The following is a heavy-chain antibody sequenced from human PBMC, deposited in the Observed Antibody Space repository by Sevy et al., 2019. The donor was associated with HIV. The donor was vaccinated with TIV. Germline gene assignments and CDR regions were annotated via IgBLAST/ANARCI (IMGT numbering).Heavy chain of an antibody. CDR1: GFTFSTYT. J-gene: IGHJ3*02. CDR3: ARPYGSGSWEAFDI. CDR2: ISSSSNYI. Sequence: GGSLRLSRAASGFTFSTYTMNWVRQAPGKGLEWVSSISSSSNYIYYADSVKGRFTISRDNAKNSLYLQMNSLRAEDTALYYCARPYGSGSWEAFDIWGQGTMVTVSS. D-gene: IGHD3-10*01. V-gene: IGHV3-21*01.